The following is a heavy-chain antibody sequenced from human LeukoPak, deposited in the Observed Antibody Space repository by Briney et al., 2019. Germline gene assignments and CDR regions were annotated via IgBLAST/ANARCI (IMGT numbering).Heavy chain of an antibody. CDR1: SGSITGYY. CDR3: ARVGSGGAWFDF. Sequence: SETLSLTCTVSSGSITGYYWSWIRQPPGKGLEWIDYVYATGTTNYNPSLKTRATISIDTSKNQLSLTLTSVTAADTAVYYCARVGSGGAWFDFWGQGTLVSVSS. J-gene: IGHJ4*02. CDR2: VYATGTT. D-gene: IGHD6-19*01. V-gene: IGHV4-59*01.